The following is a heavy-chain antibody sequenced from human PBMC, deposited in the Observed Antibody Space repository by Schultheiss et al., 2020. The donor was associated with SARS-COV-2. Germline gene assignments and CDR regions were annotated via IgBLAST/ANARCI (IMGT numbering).Heavy chain of an antibody. CDR3: ARGWGDGYNNGPRQRFDY. V-gene: IGHV4-59*08. J-gene: IGHJ4*02. D-gene: IGHD5-24*01. CDR2: IYYSGST. CDR1: GGSISGYY. Sequence: SETLSLTCTVSGGSISGYYWSWIRQPPGKGLEWIGHIYYSGSTYYNPSLKSRVTISADTSKNQFSLKVSSVTAADTAVYYCARGWGDGYNNGPRQRFDYWGQGRLVTVSS.